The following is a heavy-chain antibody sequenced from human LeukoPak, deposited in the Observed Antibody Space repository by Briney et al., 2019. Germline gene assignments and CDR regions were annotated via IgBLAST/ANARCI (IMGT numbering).Heavy chain of an antibody. V-gene: IGHV1-24*01. Sequence: GASVKVSCKVSGYTLTELSMHWVRQAPGKGLEWMGGFDPEDGETIYAQKFQARVTMTEDTSTDTAYMELSSLRSEDTAVYYCATIAGTGWNYFDYWGQGTLVTVSS. CDR2: FDPEDGET. D-gene: IGHD6-13*01. J-gene: IGHJ4*02. CDR1: GYTLTELS. CDR3: ATIAGTGWNYFDY.